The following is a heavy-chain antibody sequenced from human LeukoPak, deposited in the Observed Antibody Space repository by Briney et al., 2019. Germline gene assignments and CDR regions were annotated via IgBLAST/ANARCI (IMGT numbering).Heavy chain of an antibody. CDR1: GGSVSSGGYY. J-gene: IGHJ4*02. V-gene: IGHV4-31*03. D-gene: IGHD2-15*01. CDR3: ASNPSVACSGGSCYFY. CDR2: IYYSGST. Sequence: SQTLSLTCTVSGGSVSSGGYYWSWIRQHPGKGLEWIGYIYYSGSTYYNPSLKSRVTISVDTSKNQFSLKLSSVTAADTAVYYCASNPSVACSGGSCYFYWGQGTQVTVSS.